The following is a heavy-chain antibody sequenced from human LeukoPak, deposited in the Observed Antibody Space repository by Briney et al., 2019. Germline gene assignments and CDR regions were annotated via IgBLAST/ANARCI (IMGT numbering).Heavy chain of an antibody. CDR3: ATTIRGVIITYYFDS. D-gene: IGHD3-10*01. Sequence: GASVKVSCKVSGYTLTELSMHWVRQAPGKGLEWMGGFDPEDGETIYAQKCQGRVTMTEDTSTDTAYMELSSLRSEDTAVYYCATTIRGVIITYYFDSWGQGTLVTVSS. CDR2: FDPEDGET. V-gene: IGHV1-24*01. CDR1: GYTLTELS. J-gene: IGHJ4*02.